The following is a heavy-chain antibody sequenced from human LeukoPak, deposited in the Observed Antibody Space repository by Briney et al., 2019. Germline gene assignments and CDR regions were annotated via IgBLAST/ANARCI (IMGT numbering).Heavy chain of an antibody. CDR1: GFTFSNYW. CDR3: ARYSSSYYYYMDV. J-gene: IGHJ6*03. V-gene: IGHV3-30*03. CDR2: ISYDGSNK. Sequence: GGSLRLSCAASGFTFSNYWMAWVRQAPGKGLEWVAVISYDGSNKYYADSVKGRFTISRDNSKNTLYLQMNSLRAEDTAVYYCARYSSSYYYYMDVWGKGTTVTVSS. D-gene: IGHD6-6*01.